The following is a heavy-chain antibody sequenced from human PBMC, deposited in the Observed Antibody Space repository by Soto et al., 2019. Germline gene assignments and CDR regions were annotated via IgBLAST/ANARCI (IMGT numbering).Heavy chain of an antibody. Sequence: GGSLRLSCAASGFTFSSYAMHWVRQAPGKGLEWVAVISYDGSNKYYADSVKGRFTISRDNSKNTLYLQMNSLRAEDTAVYYCARDRGAYYYDSSGSDAFDIWGQGTMVTVSS. CDR3: ARDRGAYYYDSSGSDAFDI. CDR2: ISYDGSNK. V-gene: IGHV3-30-3*01. CDR1: GFTFSSYA. J-gene: IGHJ3*02. D-gene: IGHD3-22*01.